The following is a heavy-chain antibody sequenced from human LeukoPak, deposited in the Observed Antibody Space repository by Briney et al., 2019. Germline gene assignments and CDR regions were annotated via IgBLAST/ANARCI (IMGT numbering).Heavy chain of an antibody. CDR1: GYTFTSNY. J-gene: IGHJ5*02. CDR2: ISPSGGST. Sequence: GASVNVSCKAFGYTFTSNYMHWVRQAPGQGPEGMGVISPSGGSTTYAQKFQGRVTLTRDMSTSTDYLELSSLRSEDTAVYYCARDNSVRDEAWWFNPWGQGTLVTVSS. D-gene: IGHD5-24*01. CDR3: ARDNSVRDEAWWFNP. V-gene: IGHV1-46*01.